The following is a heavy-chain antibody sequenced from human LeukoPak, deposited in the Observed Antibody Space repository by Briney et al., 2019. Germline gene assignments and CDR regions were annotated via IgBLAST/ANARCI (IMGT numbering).Heavy chain of an antibody. CDR3: ARLRFGDYPYYFDY. CDR1: GVSLSSGSSY. D-gene: IGHD3-10*01. V-gene: IGHV4-61*01. CDR2: MHYTGST. J-gene: IGHJ4*02. Sequence: SDTLSLTCTVSGVSLSSGSSYRRWVRQRPGMGLEWLGYMHYTGSTNYNPSLKSRVTISINTSTNQFSLKLSSVTAADRAVYYCARLRFGDYPYYFDYWGEGTLVTVSS.